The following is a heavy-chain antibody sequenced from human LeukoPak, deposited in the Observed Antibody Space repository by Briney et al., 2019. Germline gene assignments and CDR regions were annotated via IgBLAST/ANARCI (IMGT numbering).Heavy chain of an antibody. D-gene: IGHD1-26*01. V-gene: IGHV4-39*02. J-gene: IGHJ5*02. CDR1: GGSISTSSYF. CDR3: ARDSGTGVPSAGIVLGWFDP. CDR2: VYYNGKT. Sequence: PSETLSLTCTVSGGSISTSSYFWGWIRQPPGKGLEWIGSVYYNGKTYYNPSLKSRPTISVDMSENHFSLQLTSVTAADTAFYYCARDSGTGVPSAGIVLGWFDPWGQGTLVAVSS.